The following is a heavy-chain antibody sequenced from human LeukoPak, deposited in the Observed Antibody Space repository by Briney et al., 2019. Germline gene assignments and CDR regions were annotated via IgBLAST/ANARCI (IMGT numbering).Heavy chain of an antibody. CDR3: ARLMFLWPPIYFDY. D-gene: IGHD2-8*01. CDR1: GFTFSNYW. Sequence: GGSLRLSCAASGFTFSNYWMSWVRQAPGKGLEWVANIKHDGSEKYYVDSVKGRFTISRDNPGNSVYLQMNSLRAEDTAVYYCARLMFLWPPIYFDYWGQGTLVTVSS. J-gene: IGHJ4*02. V-gene: IGHV3-7*01. CDR2: IKHDGSEK.